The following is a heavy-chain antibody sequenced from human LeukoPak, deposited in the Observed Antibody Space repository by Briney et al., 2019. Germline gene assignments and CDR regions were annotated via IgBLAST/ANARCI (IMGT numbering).Heavy chain of an antibody. J-gene: IGHJ4*02. D-gene: IGHD3-9*01. V-gene: IGHV3-23*01. CDR2: ISGSGGST. CDR3: AKDRDDITYDILTGYPKPLFDY. Sequence: PGGSLRLSCAASGFTFSSYAMSWVRQAPGKGLEWVSAISGSGGSTYYADSVKGRFTISRDNSKNTLYLQMNSLRAEDTAVYYCAKDRDDITYDILTGYPKPLFDYWGQGTLVTVSS. CDR1: GFTFSSYA.